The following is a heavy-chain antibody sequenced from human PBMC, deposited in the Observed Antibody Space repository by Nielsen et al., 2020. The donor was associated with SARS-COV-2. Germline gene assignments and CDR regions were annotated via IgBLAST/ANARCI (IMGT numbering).Heavy chain of an antibody. Sequence: ASVKVSCKASRYSFASYSMHWVRQAHGQRLEWMGWINAGNGNTRYSQKFQGRVTITRDTSASTAYMELSSLRSEDTAVYYCARHLRGYIDYWGQGTLVTVSS. CDR2: INAGNGNT. CDR3: ARHLRGYIDY. CDR1: RYSFASYS. J-gene: IGHJ4*02. V-gene: IGHV1-3*01.